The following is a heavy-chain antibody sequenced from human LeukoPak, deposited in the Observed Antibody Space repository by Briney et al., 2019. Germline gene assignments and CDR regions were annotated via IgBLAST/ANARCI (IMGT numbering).Heavy chain of an antibody. J-gene: IGHJ3*02. CDR1: GGSFSGYY. CDR3: ARGGGAAAAANRDAFDI. Sequence: KPSETLSLTCAVYGGSFSGYYWSWIRQPPGKGLEWIGEINHHSGSTNYNPSLKSRVTISVDTSKNQFSLKLSSVTAADTAVYYCARGGGAAAAANRDAFDIWGQGTVVTVSS. V-gene: IGHV4-34*01. CDR2: INHHSGST. D-gene: IGHD2-2*01.